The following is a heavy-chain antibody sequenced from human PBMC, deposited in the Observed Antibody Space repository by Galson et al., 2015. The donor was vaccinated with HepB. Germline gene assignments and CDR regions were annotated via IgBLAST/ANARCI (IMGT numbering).Heavy chain of an antibody. J-gene: IGHJ4*02. V-gene: IGHV3-30*18. D-gene: IGHD1-26*01. CDR3: AKDPRVGASY. Sequence: SLRPSCAASGFTFSSYGMHWVRQAPGKGLEWVAVISYDGSNKYYADSVKGRFTISRDNSKNTLYLQMNSLRAEDTAVYYCAKDPRVGASYWGQGTLVTVSS. CDR1: GFTFSSYG. CDR2: ISYDGSNK.